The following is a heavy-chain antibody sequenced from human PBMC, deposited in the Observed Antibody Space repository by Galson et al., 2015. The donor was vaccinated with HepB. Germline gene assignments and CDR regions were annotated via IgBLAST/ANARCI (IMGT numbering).Heavy chain of an antibody. CDR1: GFTFSGSA. Sequence: SLRLSCAASGFTFSGSAIHWVRQASGKGPEWVGRIGSKANKYATRYVASLKGRFIISRDDSKNTAYLHMNSLKIEDTAVYYCTRLGDLSGYGSAWGQGTLVTVSS. D-gene: IGHD6-19*01. CDR2: IGSKANKYAT. J-gene: IGHJ4*02. V-gene: IGHV3-73*01. CDR3: TRLGDLSGYGSA.